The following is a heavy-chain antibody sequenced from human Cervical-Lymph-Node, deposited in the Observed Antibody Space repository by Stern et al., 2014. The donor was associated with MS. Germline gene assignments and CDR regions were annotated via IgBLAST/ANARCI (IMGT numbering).Heavy chain of an antibody. CDR1: GYNFIDHA. V-gene: IGHV1-3*01. Sequence: VQLVESGAEVKKPGASMTISCKTSGYNFIDHAIHWVRQAPGQMLEWMGWIIVGPGTTKYSQKFQGRVSFTRDKAASAAYMDLSSLSPDDTAVYYCARQPDYSDFLDFWGQGTLVTVSS. CDR3: ARQPDYSDFLDF. J-gene: IGHJ4*02. D-gene: IGHD4-11*01. CDR2: IIVGPGTT.